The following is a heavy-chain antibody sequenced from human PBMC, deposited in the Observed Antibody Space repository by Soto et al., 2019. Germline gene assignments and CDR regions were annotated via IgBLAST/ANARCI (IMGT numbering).Heavy chain of an antibody. CDR2: INTSGGSA. V-gene: IGHV1-46*01. D-gene: IGHD6-19*01. Sequence: VKLVQSGAEVREPGASVKVHCKPSGYSFTSYYINWVRQAPGQGLEWMGIINTSGGSANYAQEFQGRVTMTVDTSTSTVYMELSSLTSDDTAVYYCARRGYDSGWSLDYWGQGTLVTVSS. J-gene: IGHJ4*02. CDR3: ARRGYDSGWSLDY. CDR1: GYSFTSYY.